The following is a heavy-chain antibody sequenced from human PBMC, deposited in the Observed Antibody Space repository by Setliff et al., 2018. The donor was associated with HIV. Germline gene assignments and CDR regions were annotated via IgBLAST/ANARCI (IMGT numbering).Heavy chain of an antibody. Sequence: SETLSLTCTVSGASITSHYWSWIRQSPGRELEWIGYIYSTGSTNYNPSLQSRVSISMDAPKNKFSLKVTPVTSADTAVYYCAKGAGFYGDYTFDYWGQGNLVTVSS. V-gene: IGHV4-59*11. D-gene: IGHD4-17*01. CDR3: AKGAGFYGDYTFDY. CDR1: GASITSHY. CDR2: IYSTGST. J-gene: IGHJ4*02.